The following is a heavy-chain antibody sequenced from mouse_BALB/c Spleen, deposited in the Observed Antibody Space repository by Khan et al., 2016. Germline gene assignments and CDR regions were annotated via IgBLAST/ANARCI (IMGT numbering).Heavy chain of an antibody. V-gene: IGHV1S56*01. CDR2: IYPGNVNT. J-gene: IGHJ3*01. Sequence: VQLQESGPELVKPGASVRISCKASGYTFTSYYIHWVKQRPGQGLEWIGWIYPGNVNTKYNEKFKGKATLTADKSSSTAYMQLSRLTAEASSVYFCARNYYRYDEGLAYWGQGTLVTVSA. D-gene: IGHD2-14*01. CDR3: ARNYYRYDEGLAY. CDR1: GYTFTSYY.